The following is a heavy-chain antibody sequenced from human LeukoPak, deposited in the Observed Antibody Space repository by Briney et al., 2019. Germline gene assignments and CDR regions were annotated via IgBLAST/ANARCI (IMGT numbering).Heavy chain of an antibody. CDR2: IRYDGSNK. J-gene: IGHJ4*02. CDR3: AKAGCSGGSCYVYFDY. Sequence: PGGSLRLSCAASGFTFSNYGMHWVRQAPGKGLEWVTFIRYDGSNKYYADSVKGRFTISRDNSKNTLYLQMNSLRTEGTAVYYCAKAGCSGGSCYVYFDYWGQGTLVTVSS. D-gene: IGHD2-15*01. V-gene: IGHV3-30*02. CDR1: GFTFSNYG.